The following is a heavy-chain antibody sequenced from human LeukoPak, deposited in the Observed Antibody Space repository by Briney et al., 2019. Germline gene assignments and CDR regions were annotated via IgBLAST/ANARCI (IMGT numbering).Heavy chain of an antibody. J-gene: IGHJ5*02. CDR3: ARARIAAAGTGWFDP. V-gene: IGHV3-30-3*01. CDR2: ISYDGSNK. Sequence: GRSLRLSCAASGFTLSSYAMHWVRQAPGKGLEWVAVISYDGSNKYYADSVKGRFTISRDNSKNTLYLQMNSLRAEDTAVYYCARARIAAAGTGWFDPWGQGTLVTVSS. D-gene: IGHD6-13*01. CDR1: GFTLSSYA.